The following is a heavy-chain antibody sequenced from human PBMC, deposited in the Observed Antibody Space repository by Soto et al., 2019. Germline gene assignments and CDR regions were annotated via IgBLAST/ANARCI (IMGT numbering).Heavy chain of an antibody. CDR1: GFTFRSYA. J-gene: IGHJ4*02. Sequence: EVQLLESGGGLVQPGGSLRLSCSASGFTFRSYAMNWVRQAPGKGLEWVSVITGSGGSTYYADSVKGRFTISRDNSKTTLYLQMNSLRAEDTAVYYCAKVDDSSGHYYDPLDYWGQGTLVTVSS. CDR3: AKVDDSSGHYYDPLDY. V-gene: IGHV3-23*01. D-gene: IGHD3-22*01. CDR2: ITGSGGST.